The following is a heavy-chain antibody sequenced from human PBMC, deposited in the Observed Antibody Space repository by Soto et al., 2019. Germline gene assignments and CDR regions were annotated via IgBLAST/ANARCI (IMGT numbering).Heavy chain of an antibody. Sequence: ASVRVYCQAAGNSFTICGIPAGRPPPGQRLEWMGWINAANGDTKYSPQFQGRVTITRDKSASTAYMELSRLKSDDTAIYYCARDSPLTTGWFDPWGQGTLVKVSS. D-gene: IGHD4-17*01. CDR1: GNSFTICG. CDR3: ARDSPLTTGWFDP. J-gene: IGHJ5*02. V-gene: IGHV1-3*01. CDR2: INAANGDT.